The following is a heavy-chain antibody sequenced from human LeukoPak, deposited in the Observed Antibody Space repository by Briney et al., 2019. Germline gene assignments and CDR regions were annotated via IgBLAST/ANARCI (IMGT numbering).Heavy chain of an antibody. CDR2: IIPIFGTA. D-gene: IGHD5-24*01. CDR1: GGTFSSYA. V-gene: IGHV1-69*06. Sequence: SVKVSCKASGGTFSSYAISWVRQAPGQGLEWMGGIIPIFGTANYAQKFQGRVTITADKSTSTVYMELSSLRSEDTAIYYCARIRDGYNDAYDIWGQGTVVTVPS. CDR3: ARIRDGYNDAYDI. J-gene: IGHJ3*02.